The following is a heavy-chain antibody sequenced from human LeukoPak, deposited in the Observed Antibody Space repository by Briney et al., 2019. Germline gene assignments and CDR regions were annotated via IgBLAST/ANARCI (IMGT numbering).Heavy chain of an antibody. CDR2: IYYSGST. V-gene: IGHV4-39*01. Sequence: SETLSLTCTVSGGSISSSSYYWGWIRQPPGKGLEWIGSIYYSGSTYYNPSLKSRVTISVDTSKNQFSLKLSSVTAADTAVYYCARKKPVYSSSWYKEPHFDYWGQGTLVTVSS. CDR1: GGSISSSSYY. J-gene: IGHJ4*02. CDR3: ARKKPVYSSSWYKEPHFDY. D-gene: IGHD6-13*01.